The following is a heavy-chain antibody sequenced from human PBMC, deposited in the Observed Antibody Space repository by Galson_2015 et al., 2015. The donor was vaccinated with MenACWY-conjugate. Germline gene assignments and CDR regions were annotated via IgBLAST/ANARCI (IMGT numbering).Heavy chain of an antibody. J-gene: IGHJ5*02. Sequence: SLRLSCAASGFSFTTYAMSWVRQAPGKGPEWVSGISGGGDNTYYADSLKGRFTISRDNSKNTLYLQMNSLRAEDTAVYYCAKTGGRLLDPWGQGPLLPVSS. CDR2: ISGGGDNT. V-gene: IGHV3-23*01. CDR3: AKTGGRLLDP. CDR1: GFSFTTYA. D-gene: IGHD1-14*01.